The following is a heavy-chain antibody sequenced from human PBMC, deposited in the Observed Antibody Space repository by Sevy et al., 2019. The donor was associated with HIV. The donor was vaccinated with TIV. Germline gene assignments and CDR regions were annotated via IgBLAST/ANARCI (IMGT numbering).Heavy chain of an antibody. V-gene: IGHV5-51*01. CDR2: IYPGDSDT. D-gene: IGHD3-16*01. Sequence: GESLKISCKGSGYSFTDYWIGWVRQKPGKGLEWMGIIYPGDSDTIYSPSFQGQVTISVDKSISTAYLKWSSLKTSDTAIFYCARGARGTLPSYYYYTLNIWGQGTTVTVSS. J-gene: IGHJ6*02. CDR1: GYSFTDYW. CDR3: ARGARGTLPSYYYYTLNI.